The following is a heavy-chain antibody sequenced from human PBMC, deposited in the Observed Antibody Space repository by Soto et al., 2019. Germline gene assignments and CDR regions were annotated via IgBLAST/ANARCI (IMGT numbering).Heavy chain of an antibody. J-gene: IGHJ4*02. CDR1: GFNFLTYS. Sequence: GGSLRLSCAASGFNFLTYSLSWVRQAPGKGLEWVASISSSAVYVDYADSMKGRFTISRDNAKNLLHLQMTSLRAEDTATYHCVRDGLDYYDAERLYFDNWGQGTLVTVSS. CDR2: ISSSAVYV. CDR3: VRDGLDYYDAERLYFDN. V-gene: IGHV3-21*01. D-gene: IGHD3-22*01.